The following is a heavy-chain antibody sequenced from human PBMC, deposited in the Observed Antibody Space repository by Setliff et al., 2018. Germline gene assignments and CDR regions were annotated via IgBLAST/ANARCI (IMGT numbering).Heavy chain of an antibody. D-gene: IGHD5-18*01. J-gene: IGHJ4*02. Sequence: SETLSLTCTVSGGSISSGSYYWNWIRQPAGKGLEWIGHIYTSGSTNYNPSLKSRVTISVDTSKNQFSLKLSSVTAADTAVYYCARETTAWGYVDTAMVTFIDQWGQGTLVTVSS. V-gene: IGHV4-61*09. CDR1: GGSISSGSYY. CDR3: ARETTAWGYVDTAMVTFIDQ. CDR2: IYTSGST.